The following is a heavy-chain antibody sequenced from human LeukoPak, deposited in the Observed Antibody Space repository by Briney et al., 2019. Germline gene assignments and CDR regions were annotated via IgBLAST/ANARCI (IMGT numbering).Heavy chain of an antibody. CDR3: ARVSGYSYGGNDY. D-gene: IGHD5-18*01. CDR2: IYTSGST. V-gene: IGHV4-61*02. CDR1: GGSISSGSYY. Sequence: SETLSLTCTVSGGSISSGSYYWSWIRQPAGKGLEWIGRIYTSGSTNYNPSLKSRVTISVDTSKNQFSLKLSSVTAADTAVYYCARVSGYSYGGNDYWGQGTLVTVSS. J-gene: IGHJ4*02.